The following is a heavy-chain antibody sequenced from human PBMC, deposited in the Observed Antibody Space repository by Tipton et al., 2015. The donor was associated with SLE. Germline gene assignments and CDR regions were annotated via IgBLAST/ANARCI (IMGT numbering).Heavy chain of an antibody. Sequence: TLSLTCTVSGGSISSSSYYWGWIRQPPGKGLEWIGSIYYSGSTYYNPSLKSRATISIDTSKNQFSLKLSSVTAADTAVYYCARATRGGGEFDYWGQGTLVTVSS. J-gene: IGHJ4*02. D-gene: IGHD3-10*01. V-gene: IGHV4-39*07. CDR2: IYYSGST. CDR3: ARATRGGGEFDY. CDR1: GGSISSSSYY.